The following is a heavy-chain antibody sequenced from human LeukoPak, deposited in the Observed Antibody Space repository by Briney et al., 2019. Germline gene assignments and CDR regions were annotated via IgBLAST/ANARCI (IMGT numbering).Heavy chain of an antibody. CDR1: GYTFTGYY. V-gene: IGHV1-2*02. CDR2: INPNSGGT. CDR3: ARDHYYDSSGYFFDY. D-gene: IGHD3-22*01. J-gene: IGHJ4*02. Sequence: ASVKVSCKASGYTFTGYYMHWVRQAPGQGLEWMGWINPNSGGTNYAQKFQGRVTMTRDTSISTAYMELSRLRSDDTAVYCCARDHYYDSSGYFFDYWGQGTLVTVSS.